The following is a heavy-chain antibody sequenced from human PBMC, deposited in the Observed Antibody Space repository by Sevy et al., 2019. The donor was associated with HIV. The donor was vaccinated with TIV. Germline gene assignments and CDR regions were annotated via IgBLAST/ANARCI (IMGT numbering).Heavy chain of an antibody. D-gene: IGHD6-19*01. J-gene: IGHJ6*02. V-gene: IGHV3-30*04. CDR3: ASSVLAVAGSYGMDV. CDR2: IASYGNDE. CDR1: GFTFSNYV. Sequence: GGSLRLSCAASGFTFSNYVMHWVRQAPGKGLEWVTFIASYGNDEDYADSVKGRFTISRDNSKNTLYLQMNSLRPEDTAVYYCASSVLAVAGSYGMDVWGQWTTVTVSS.